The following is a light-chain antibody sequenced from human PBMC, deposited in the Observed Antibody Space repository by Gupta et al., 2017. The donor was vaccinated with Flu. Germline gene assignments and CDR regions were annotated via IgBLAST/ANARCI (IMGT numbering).Light chain of an antibody. CDR1: QSVRSDY. Sequence: IVLSQSPATLSLSPGEGGTLSCRASQSVRSDYVAWYQQKPGQAPRLLIYDGLKRATDIPDRFSGSGSGTDFTLTIGRLEPEDFAVYYCQQYGSAPQTFGQGTKV. CDR2: DGL. CDR3: QQYGSAPQT. J-gene: IGKJ1*01. V-gene: IGKV3-20*01.